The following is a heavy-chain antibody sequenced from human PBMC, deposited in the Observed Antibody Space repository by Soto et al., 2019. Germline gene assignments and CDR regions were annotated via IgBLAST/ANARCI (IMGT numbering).Heavy chain of an antibody. D-gene: IGHD5-18*01. CDR2: IYYSGST. CDR1: GGSISSYY. Sequence: WETLSLTCTVSGGSISSYYLSWIRQPPGKELKWIGYIYYSGSTNYNPSLKSRVTISVDTSKNQFSLKLRSVTAADTAVYYCARETELVDTAMYSRWFDPWGQGTLVTVPQ. J-gene: IGHJ5*02. CDR3: ARETELVDTAMYSRWFDP. V-gene: IGHV4-59*01.